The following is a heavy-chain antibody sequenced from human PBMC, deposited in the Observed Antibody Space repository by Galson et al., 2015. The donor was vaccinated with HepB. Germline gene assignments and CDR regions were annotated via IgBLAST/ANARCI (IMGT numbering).Heavy chain of an antibody. CDR2: TCYRSKWYN. D-gene: IGHD3-16*01. Sequence: CAISGDSVSSNSAAWNWIRQSPSRGLEWLGRTCYRSKWYNDYAESVKSRMTIKPDTSKNEFSLQLNSVTPEDTAVYYCARDPRGSYWGRWFDLWGQGIPVTVSS. CDR3: ARDPRGSYWGRWFDL. V-gene: IGHV6-1*01. J-gene: IGHJ5*02. CDR1: GDSVSSNSAA.